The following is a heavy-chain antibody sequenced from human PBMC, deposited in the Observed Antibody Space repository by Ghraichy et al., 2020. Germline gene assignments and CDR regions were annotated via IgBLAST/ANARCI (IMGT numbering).Heavy chain of an antibody. CDR2: INHSGST. CDR3: ARIEDCSSTSCYSEYNWFDP. D-gene: IGHD2-2*01. Sequence: SQTLSLTCAVYGGSFSGYYWSWIRQPSGKGLEWIGEINHSGSTNYNPSLKSRVTISVDTSKNQFSLKLSSVTAADTAGYYCARIEDCSSTSCYSEYNWFDPWGQGTLVTVSS. J-gene: IGHJ5*02. V-gene: IGHV4-34*01. CDR1: GGSFSGYY.